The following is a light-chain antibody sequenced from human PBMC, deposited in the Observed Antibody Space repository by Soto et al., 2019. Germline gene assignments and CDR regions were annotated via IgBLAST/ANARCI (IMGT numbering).Light chain of an antibody. CDR3: QQYNNWPRAT. V-gene: IGKV3-15*01. Sequence: EIVLTQSPATLSLSPGERATLSCRASRSVSASLAWYQLKPGQAPRLLMFRTSTRATGVPARFSGSGSGTEFNITISSLQSEDFAVYYCQQYNNWPRATFGGGTKVDIK. CDR1: RSVSAS. J-gene: IGKJ4*01. CDR2: RTS.